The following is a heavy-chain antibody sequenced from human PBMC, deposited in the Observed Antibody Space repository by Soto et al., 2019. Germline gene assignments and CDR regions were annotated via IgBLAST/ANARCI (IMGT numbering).Heavy chain of an antibody. Sequence: PGGSLRLSCAGSGFTFEDYGMHWVRQGPGKGLEWVAGISWNSGNIHYADSVKGRFTISRDNAMNSLYLQMNSLRIEDTALYYCARDIGIGYTYGYHLAWGQGTLVTVSS. CDR3: ARDIGIGYTYGYHLA. V-gene: IGHV3-9*01. D-gene: IGHD5-18*01. J-gene: IGHJ5*02. CDR1: GFTFEDYG. CDR2: ISWNSGNI.